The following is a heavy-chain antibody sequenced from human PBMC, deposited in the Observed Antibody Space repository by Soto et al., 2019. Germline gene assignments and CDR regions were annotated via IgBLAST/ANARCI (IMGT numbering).Heavy chain of an antibody. CDR1: GFTFSSYG. CDR3: AKDRAMIVVVSAFDI. Sequence: QVQLVESGGGVVQPGRSLRLSCAASGFTFSSYGMHWVRQAPGKGLEWVAVISYDGSNKYYADSVKGRFTISRDNSKNTLYLQTNSLRAEDTAVYYCAKDRAMIVVVSAFDIWGQGTMVTVSS. V-gene: IGHV3-30*18. D-gene: IGHD3-22*01. CDR2: ISYDGSNK. J-gene: IGHJ3*02.